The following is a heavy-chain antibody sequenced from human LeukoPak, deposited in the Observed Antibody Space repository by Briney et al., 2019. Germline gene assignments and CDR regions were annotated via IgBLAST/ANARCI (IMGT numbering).Heavy chain of an antibody. Sequence: GSLRLSCAASGFTFSSYSMNWVRQAPGKGLEWVSYISSSSSTIYYADSVKGRFTISRDNAKNSLYLQMNSLRAEDTAVYYCARDVSSGAFGYWGQGTLVTVSS. J-gene: IGHJ4*02. CDR3: ARDVSSGAFGY. CDR2: ISSSSSTI. D-gene: IGHD3-10*01. CDR1: GFTFSSYS. V-gene: IGHV3-48*04.